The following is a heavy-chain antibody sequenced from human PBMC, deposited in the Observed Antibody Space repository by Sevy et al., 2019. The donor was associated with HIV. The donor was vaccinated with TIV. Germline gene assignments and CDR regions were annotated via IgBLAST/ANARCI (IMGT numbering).Heavy chain of an antibody. Sequence: GGSLRLSCAASGFTFSSYAMSWVRQAPGKGLEWVSAISGSGGSTNYADSVKGRFTMARDNSKNSLYLQMNSLRAEGTAVYYCAKARGYYCGGDCYLDYWGQGTLVTVSS. V-gene: IGHV3-23*01. CDR2: ISGSGGST. D-gene: IGHD2-21*02. J-gene: IGHJ4*02. CDR3: AKARGYYCGGDCYLDY. CDR1: GFTFSSYA.